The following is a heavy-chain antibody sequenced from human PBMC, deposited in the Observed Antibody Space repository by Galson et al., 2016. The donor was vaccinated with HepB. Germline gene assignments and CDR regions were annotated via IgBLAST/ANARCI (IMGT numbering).Heavy chain of an antibody. V-gene: IGHV1-18*01. Sequence: SVKVSCKASGYSFIAYGIHWVRQAPGQRPEWMGWISGNTGNTNYAQNLQGRVTMTTDAATSTAYLELTSLTSDDPAVYYGARTYGSSAEFDYWGQGTLVTVSS. CDR3: ARTYGSSAEFDY. J-gene: IGHJ4*02. D-gene: IGHD6-6*01. CDR2: ISGNTGNT. CDR1: GYSFIAYG.